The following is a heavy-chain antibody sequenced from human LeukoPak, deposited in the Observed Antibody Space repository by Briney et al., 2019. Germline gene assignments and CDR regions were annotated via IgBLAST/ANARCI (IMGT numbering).Heavy chain of an antibody. CDR3: ARRAVADYYYYNMDV. J-gene: IGHJ6*03. CDR2: MNPNSGNT. D-gene: IGHD6-19*01. Sequence: ASVKVSCKASGYTFTSSDINWVRQATGQGLEWMGWMNPNSGNTGYAQKFQGRVTITGNTSISTAYMELSSLRSEDTAVYYCARRAVADYYYYNMDVWGKGTTVTVSS. CDR1: GYTFTSSD. V-gene: IGHV1-8*03.